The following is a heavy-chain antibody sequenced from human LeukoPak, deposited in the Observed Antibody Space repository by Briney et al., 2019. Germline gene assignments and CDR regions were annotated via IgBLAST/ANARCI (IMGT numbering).Heavy chain of an antibody. J-gene: IGHJ4*02. D-gene: IGHD3-10*01. CDR2: ISYVGGTK. Sequence: GGSLRLSCAASGFTFSDYGMHWVRQAPGKGLEWVALISYVGGTKFYADSVRDRFTISRDNSKNTLFLQMNSLRTEDTAMYYCAKVFEVRGARRPKDYWGQGTLVIVSS. V-gene: IGHV3-30*18. CDR1: GFTFSDYG. CDR3: AKVFEVRGARRPKDY.